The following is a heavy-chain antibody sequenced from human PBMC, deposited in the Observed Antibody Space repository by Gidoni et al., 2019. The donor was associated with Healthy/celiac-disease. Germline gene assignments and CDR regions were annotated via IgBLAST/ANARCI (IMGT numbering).Heavy chain of an antibody. Sequence: QVQLVQSGAAVKKPGASVTVSCKASGYTVTGYYMHWVRQAPGQGLEWMGRINPNSGGTNYAQKFQGRVTMTRDTSISTAYMELSRLRSDDTAVYYCARDNTVTRDLRDWGQGTLVTVSS. J-gene: IGHJ4*02. V-gene: IGHV1-2*06. CDR3: ARDNTVTRDLRD. D-gene: IGHD4-17*01. CDR2: INPNSGGT. CDR1: GYTVTGYY.